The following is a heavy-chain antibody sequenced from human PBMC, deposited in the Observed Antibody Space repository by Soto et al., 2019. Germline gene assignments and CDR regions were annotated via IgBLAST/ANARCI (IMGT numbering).Heavy chain of an antibody. CDR1: GGSFSGYY. CDR3: AGEDIVVVPAADTMRGWFDP. D-gene: IGHD2-2*01. V-gene: IGHV4-34*01. Sequence: SETLSLTCAVYGGSFSGYYWSWIRQPPGKGLEWIGEINHSGSTNYNPSLKSRVTISVDTSKNQFSLKLSSVTAADTAVYYCAGEDIVVVPAADTMRGWFDPWGQGTLVTVSS. CDR2: INHSGST. J-gene: IGHJ5*02.